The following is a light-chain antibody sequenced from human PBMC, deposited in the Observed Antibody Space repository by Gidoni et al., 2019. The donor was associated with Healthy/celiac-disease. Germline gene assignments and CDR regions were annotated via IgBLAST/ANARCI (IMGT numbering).Light chain of an antibody. J-gene: IGKJ4*01. CDR3: QQYNNWPPLT. CDR2: GAS. V-gene: IGKV3-15*01. CDR1: QSVSSN. Sequence: EIVMTQSPATLSVSPGERATLSCRASQSVSSNLAWYQQKPGQAPRLLIYGASTRAPGIPARFSGSGSGTEFTLTISSLQSGDFAVYYCQQYNNWPPLTFGGGTKVEIK.